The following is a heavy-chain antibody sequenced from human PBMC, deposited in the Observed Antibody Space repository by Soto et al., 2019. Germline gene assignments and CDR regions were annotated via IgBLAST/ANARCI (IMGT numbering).Heavy chain of an antibody. CDR3: AKEVIGAPASDAFDI. V-gene: IGHV3-30*18. D-gene: IGHD3-22*01. J-gene: IGHJ3*02. CDR2: ISFDGSNK. Sequence: QVHLVESGGGVVQPGRSLRLSCVASGLTFRNYGMHWVRQAPGKGLEWVAVISFDGSNKYYADSVKGRFTISRDNPKNTLNLQMNSLRAEDTALYWCAKEVIGAPASDAFDIWGQGTRVTVSS. CDR1: GLTFRNYG.